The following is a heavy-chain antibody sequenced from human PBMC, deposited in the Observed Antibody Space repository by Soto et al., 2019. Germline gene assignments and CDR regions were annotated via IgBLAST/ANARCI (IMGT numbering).Heavy chain of an antibody. CDR2: IDWDDDK. V-gene: IGHV2-70*11. D-gene: IGHD2-15*01. CDR1: GFSLSTSGMC. Sequence: SGPTLVNPTQTLTLTCTFSGFSLSTSGMCVSWIRQPPGKALEWLARIDWDDDKYYSTSLKTRLTISKDTSKNQVVLTMTKMNPLDTATYYCARMVVAATDYYYYYMDVWGKGTTVTVSS. CDR3: ARMVVAATDYYYYYMDV. J-gene: IGHJ6*03.